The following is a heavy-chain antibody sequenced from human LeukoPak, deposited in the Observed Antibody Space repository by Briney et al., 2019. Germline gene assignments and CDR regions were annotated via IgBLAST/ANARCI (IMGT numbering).Heavy chain of an antibody. J-gene: IGHJ4*02. CDR2: INPTSGAT. CDR3: ARGLTAMNYFDY. V-gene: IGHV1-2*02. CDR1: GYTFTSYG. D-gene: IGHD2-21*02. Sequence: ASVKVSCKASGYTFTSYGISWVRQAPGQGLEWVGWINPTSGATSYAQKFQGRVTVTRDTSISTAYMELSRLRSDDTAVYYCARGLTAMNYFDYWGPGTPVTVSS.